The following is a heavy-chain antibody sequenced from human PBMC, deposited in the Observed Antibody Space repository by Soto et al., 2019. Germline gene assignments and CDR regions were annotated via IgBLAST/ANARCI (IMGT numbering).Heavy chain of an antibody. D-gene: IGHD5-12*01. CDR2: IWYDGSNK. CDR1: GFTFSSYG. CDR3: ARDREVATPLRFGY. J-gene: IGHJ4*02. V-gene: IGHV3-33*01. Sequence: QVQLVESGGGVVQPGRSLRLSCAASGFTFSSYGMHWVRQAPGKGLEWVAVIWYDGSNKYYADSVKGRFTISRDNSKNTLYLQRNSLRAEVTAVYYCARDREVATPLRFGYWGQGTLGTVSS.